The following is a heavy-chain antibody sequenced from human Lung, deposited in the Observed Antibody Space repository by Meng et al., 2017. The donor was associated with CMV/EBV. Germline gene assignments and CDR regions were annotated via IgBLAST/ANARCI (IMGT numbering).Heavy chain of an antibody. J-gene: IGHJ1*01. D-gene: IGHD3-10*01. CDR1: GDSITNHNW. V-gene: IGHV4-4*02. Sequence: GQFPEPGPALVKPSETLSLTCAVSGDSITNHNWWAWVRQPPGKGLEWIGEIPHRGSSAYNPSLKSRVSMSIDKSKNQFSLKLTSVTAADTAVYHCLRRSGGSVWGQGTLVTVSS. CDR3: LRRSGGSV. CDR2: IPHRGSS.